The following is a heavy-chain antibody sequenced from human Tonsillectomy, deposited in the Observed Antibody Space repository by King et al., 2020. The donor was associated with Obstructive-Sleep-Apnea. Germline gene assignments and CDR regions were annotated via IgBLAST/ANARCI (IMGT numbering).Heavy chain of an antibody. J-gene: IGHJ4*02. Sequence: VQLVESGGGLVKPGGSLRLPFPPSGSTFSSYSLNWVPRAPGKGLKWGSSISSSSSSIYYADSGKARLTISRDNAKNSLYLQMNSLRAEDTAVYYCARAYGSGSYYNGNFDYWGQGTLVTVSS. V-gene: IGHV3-21*01. CDR1: GSTFSSYS. CDR3: ARAYGSGSYYNGNFDY. D-gene: IGHD3-10*01. CDR2: ISSSSSSI.